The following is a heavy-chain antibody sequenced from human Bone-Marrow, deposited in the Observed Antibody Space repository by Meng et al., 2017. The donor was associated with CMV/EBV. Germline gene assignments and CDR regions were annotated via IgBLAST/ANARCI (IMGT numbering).Heavy chain of an antibody. CDR1: GFTFSSYW. Sequence: ETLSLTCAASGFTFSSYWMHWVRQAPGKGLVWVSRIDSDGSTTNYADSAKGRFTISRDNAKNTLYLQMSSLRAEDTAVYYCARVPYDWEAFDIWGQGTMVTVSS. D-gene: IGHD3-16*01. J-gene: IGHJ3*02. V-gene: IGHV3-74*01. CDR2: IDSDGSTT. CDR3: ARVPYDWEAFDI.